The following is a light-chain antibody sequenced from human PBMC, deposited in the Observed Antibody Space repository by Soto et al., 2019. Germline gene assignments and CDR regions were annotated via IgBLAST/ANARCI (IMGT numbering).Light chain of an antibody. Sequence: QSVLTQSPSASGTPGQRVTISCSGSSSNIGSNYVYWYHQLPGTAPKLLIYRNYQRPSGVPERFSGSNSGTSASLAISGLQSEDEADYFCAAWDDTLRGVVFGGGTKLTVL. V-gene: IGLV1-47*01. CDR2: RNY. J-gene: IGLJ3*02. CDR1: SSNIGSNY. CDR3: AAWDDTLRGVV.